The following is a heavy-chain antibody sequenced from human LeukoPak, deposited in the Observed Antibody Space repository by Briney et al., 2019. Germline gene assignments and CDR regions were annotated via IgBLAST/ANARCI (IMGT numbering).Heavy chain of an antibody. CDR3: NSQAYYYDSSGYYDIDY. CDR2: IRSEVNSYAT. V-gene: IGHV3-73*01. CDR1: GFTFSGSA. D-gene: IGHD3-22*01. Sequence: GGSLRLSCAASGFTFSGSAMHWVRQAPEKGLEWVGRIRSEVNSYATAYAASVKGWFTISRDESKKTAYLQMDSLNTQDTAVYYCNSQAYYYDSSGYYDIDYWGGGSPVAISS. J-gene: IGHJ4*02.